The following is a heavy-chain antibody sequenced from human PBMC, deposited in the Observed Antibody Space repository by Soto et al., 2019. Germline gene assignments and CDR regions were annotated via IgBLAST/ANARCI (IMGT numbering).Heavy chain of an antibody. CDR3: ARGTTSSWYES. Sequence: PSETLSLTCTVSGGSISSYYWSWIRQPPGKGLEWIGYIYYSESTNYNSSLKSRVTISVDTSKNQFSLKLSSVTTADTAVYYCARGTTSSWYESWGQGTLVTVSS. V-gene: IGHV4-59*01. D-gene: IGHD6-13*01. CDR2: IYYSEST. J-gene: IGHJ5*02. CDR1: GGSISSYY.